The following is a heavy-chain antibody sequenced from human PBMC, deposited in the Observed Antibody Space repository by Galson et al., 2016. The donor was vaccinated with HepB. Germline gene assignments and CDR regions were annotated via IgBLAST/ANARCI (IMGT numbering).Heavy chain of an antibody. CDR1: GYTFTKYW. D-gene: IGHD5-12*01. Sequence: SGAEVKKPGESLKISCKGSGYTFTKYWIGWVRQMPGKGLEWMGLIYPGDSDTRYSPSFQGKVTISADKSINTAYLQWTRLKASDTAMYYCARPPSSQNTGDDYSFHSWGQGTLVTVSS. V-gene: IGHV5-51*01. J-gene: IGHJ4*02. CDR2: IYPGDSDT. CDR3: ARPPSSQNTGDDYSFHS.